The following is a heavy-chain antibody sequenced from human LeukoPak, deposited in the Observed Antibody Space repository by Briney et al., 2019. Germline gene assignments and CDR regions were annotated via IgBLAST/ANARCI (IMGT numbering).Heavy chain of an antibody. J-gene: IGHJ4*02. CDR1: GYAFTNYA. D-gene: IGHD4-17*01. CDR2: INAASGNT. CDR3: ARDWGLGATVTTTEEY. Sequence: ASVKVSCKASGYAFTNYAMHWLRQAPGQRLEWVGWINAASGNTKYSQRLQGRITITRDTSANTVYMQLSSLRSEDSAVYYCARDWGLGATVTTTEEYWGQGTLVTVSS. V-gene: IGHV1-3*01.